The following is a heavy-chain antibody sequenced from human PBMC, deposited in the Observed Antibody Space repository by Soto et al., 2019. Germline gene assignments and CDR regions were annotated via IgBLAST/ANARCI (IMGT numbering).Heavy chain of an antibody. J-gene: IGHJ4*02. Sequence: QVHLVQSGAEVKKPGASVKVSCKGSGYGFTTYGITWVRQAPGQGLEWMAWISAHNGNTNYAQKLQGRVTVTRDTPTSKAYMRLRSMRSDDTAVYYCARGRYGDYWGQGALVAVSP. V-gene: IGHV1-18*01. D-gene: IGHD1-1*01. CDR2: ISAHNGNT. CDR1: GYGFTTYG. CDR3: ARGRYGDY.